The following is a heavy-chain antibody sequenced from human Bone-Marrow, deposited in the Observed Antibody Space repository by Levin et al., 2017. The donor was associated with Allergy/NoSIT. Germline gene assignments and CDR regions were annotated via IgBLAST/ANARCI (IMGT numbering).Heavy chain of an antibody. CDR3: TTTRENDILTGYFNY. V-gene: IGHV3-15*01. CDR2: IKSKTDGWTT. J-gene: IGHJ4*02. Sequence: GGSLRLSCAASGFTFSNAWMSWVRQAPGKGLEWVGRIKSKTDGWTTDYAAPVKGRFTISGDDSKNTVFLQMKSLKTEDTAVYYCTTTRENDILTGYFNYWGQGTLVTVSS. D-gene: IGHD3-9*01. CDR1: GFTFSNAW.